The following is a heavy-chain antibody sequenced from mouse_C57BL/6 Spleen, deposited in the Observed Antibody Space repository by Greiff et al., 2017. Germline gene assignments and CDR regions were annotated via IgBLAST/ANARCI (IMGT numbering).Heavy chain of an antibody. Sequence: QVQLQQSGAELVKPGASVKISCKASGYAFSSYWMNWVKQRPGKGLEWIGQIYPGDGDTNYNGKFKGKATLTADKSSSTAYMQLSSLTSEDSAVYFCARTELGPLFDYWGQGTTLTVSS. CDR3: ARTELGPLFDY. CDR2: IYPGDGDT. J-gene: IGHJ2*01. D-gene: IGHD4-1*01. CDR1: GYAFSSYW. V-gene: IGHV1-80*01.